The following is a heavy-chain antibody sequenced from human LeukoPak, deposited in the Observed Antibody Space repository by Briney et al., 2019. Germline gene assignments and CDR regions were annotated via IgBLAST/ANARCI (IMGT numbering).Heavy chain of an antibody. CDR1: GGSITNNNYN. CDR3: ARIRGQVGAAFGNYFDY. V-gene: IGHV2-70*11. J-gene: IGHJ4*02. CDR2: IDWDDDK. Sequence: TLSLTCTVSGGSITNNNYNWDWIRQPPGKALEWLARIDWDDDKYYNTSLKTRVTISKDTSKKQVVLTMTNMDPVDTATYYCARIRGQVGAAFGNYFDYWGQGTLVTVSS. D-gene: IGHD1-26*01.